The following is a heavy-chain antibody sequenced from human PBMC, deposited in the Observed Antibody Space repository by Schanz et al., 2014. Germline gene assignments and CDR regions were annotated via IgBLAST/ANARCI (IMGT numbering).Heavy chain of an antibody. CDR3: AKAEYDILTDSYSRLDP. CDR2: ISVYIGNT. J-gene: IGHJ5*02. V-gene: IGHV1-18*01. D-gene: IGHD3-9*01. Sequence: QVQLVQSGAEVKKPGASVRVSCKASGYTFTTYAMSWVRQAPGQGLEWVGWISVYIGNTKYGQKVQGRVTMTADTSTNTAYMELRSLRSDDTAVYYCAKAEYDILTDSYSRLDPWGQGTLVTVSS. CDR1: GYTFTTYA.